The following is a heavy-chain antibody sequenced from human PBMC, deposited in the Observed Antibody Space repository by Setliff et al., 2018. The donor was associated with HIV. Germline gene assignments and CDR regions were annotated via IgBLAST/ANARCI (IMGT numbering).Heavy chain of an antibody. CDR2: IYTSGIT. D-gene: IGHD3-10*01. J-gene: IGHJ6*03. CDR3: ARDRRGYYYGSGSCYMDV. Sequence: PSETLSLTCTVSGDSISSYYWSWIRQPPGKGLEWIGYIYTSGITDYNPSLKSRVTISGDTSKNQFSLKLSSVTAADTAVYYCARDRRGYYYGSGSCYMDVSGTGTTVTVSS. CDR1: GDSISSYY. V-gene: IGHV4-4*08.